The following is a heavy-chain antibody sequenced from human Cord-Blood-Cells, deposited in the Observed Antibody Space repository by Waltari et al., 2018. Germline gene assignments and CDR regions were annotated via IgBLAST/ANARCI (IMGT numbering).Heavy chain of an antibody. CDR1: GFTFDDLA. CDR2: ISWNSGSI. D-gene: IGHD2-15*01. Sequence: EVQLVESGGGLVQPGRSLRLSCAASGFTFDDLALHWVRPAPGKGLEWVSGISWNSGSIGYADSVKGRFTISRDNAKNSLYLQMNSLRAEDTALYYCAKGVAATEGVDYWGQGTLVTVSS. V-gene: IGHV3-9*01. CDR3: AKGVAATEGVDY. J-gene: IGHJ4*02.